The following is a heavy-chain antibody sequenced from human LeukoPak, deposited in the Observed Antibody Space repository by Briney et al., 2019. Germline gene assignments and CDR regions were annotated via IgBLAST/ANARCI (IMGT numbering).Heavy chain of an antibody. J-gene: IGHJ4*02. CDR3: ARMITVVTGADY. CDR2: ISSSSSYI. Sequence: GGSLRLSCAASGFTFSSYSMNWVRQAPGKGLEWASSISSSSSYIYYADSVKGRFTISRDNAKNSLYLQMNSLRAEDTAVYYCARMITVVTGADYWGQGTLVTVSS. D-gene: IGHD4-23*01. CDR1: GFTFSSYS. V-gene: IGHV3-21*01.